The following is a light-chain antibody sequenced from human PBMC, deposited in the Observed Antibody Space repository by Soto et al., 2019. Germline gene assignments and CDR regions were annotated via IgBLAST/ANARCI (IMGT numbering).Light chain of an antibody. CDR1: QSVSNNY. V-gene: IGKV3-20*01. CDR3: QQYGSSGT. CDR2: GAS. Sequence: EIVLTQSPGTVSLSPGERATLSCRASQSVSNNYLAWYQQKPGQAPRLLIYGASIRATGIPDRFSGSGSGTDFTLTISRLEPEDFAVYYCQQYGSSGTFGQGTKVDIK. J-gene: IGKJ1*01.